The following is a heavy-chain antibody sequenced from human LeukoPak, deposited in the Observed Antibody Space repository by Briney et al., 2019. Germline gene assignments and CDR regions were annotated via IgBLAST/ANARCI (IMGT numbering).Heavy chain of an antibody. Sequence: KPGGSLRLSCAASGFTFSDYYMGWIRQAPGKGLEWVSYISRSGSTIYYADSVKGRFTISRDNAKNSLYLQMNSLRAEDTAVYYCASSPWFGENFDYWGQGTLVTVSS. CDR2: ISRSGSTI. V-gene: IGHV3-11*04. CDR1: GFTFSDYY. D-gene: IGHD3-10*01. J-gene: IGHJ4*02. CDR3: ASSPWFGENFDY.